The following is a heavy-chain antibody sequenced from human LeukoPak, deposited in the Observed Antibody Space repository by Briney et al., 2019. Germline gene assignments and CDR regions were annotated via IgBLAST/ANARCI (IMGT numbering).Heavy chain of an antibody. CDR2: IYHSGST. CDR3: ARAKGYSYGPFDY. J-gene: IGHJ4*02. V-gene: IGHV4-38-2*02. CDR1: GYSISSGYY. D-gene: IGHD5-18*01. Sequence: PSETLSLTCTVSGYSISSGYYWGWIRQPPGKGLEWIGSIYHSGSTYYSPSLKSRVTISVDTSKNQSSLKLSSVTAADTAVYYCARAKGYSYGPFDYWGQGTLVTVSS.